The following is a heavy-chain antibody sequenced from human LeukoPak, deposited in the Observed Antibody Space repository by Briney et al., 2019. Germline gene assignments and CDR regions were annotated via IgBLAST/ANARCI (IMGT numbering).Heavy chain of an antibody. CDR2: IIPIFGTA. CDR1: GYTFTSYG. CDR3: ARETYCGGDCYPSYFDY. J-gene: IGHJ4*02. V-gene: IGHV1-69*05. D-gene: IGHD2-21*02. Sequence: ASVKVSCKASGYTFTSYGISWVRQAPGQGLEWMGGIIPIFGTANYAQKFQGRVTITTDESTSTAYMELSSLRSEDTAVYYCARETYCGGDCYPSYFDYWGQGTLVTVSS.